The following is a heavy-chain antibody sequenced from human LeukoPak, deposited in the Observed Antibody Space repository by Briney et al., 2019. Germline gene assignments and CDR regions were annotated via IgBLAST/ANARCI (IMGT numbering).Heavy chain of an antibody. CDR2: IYYSGST. Sequence: SETLSLTCTVSGGSLSSYYWTWIRRPPGKGLEWIGYIYYSGSTNYNPSLKSRVTISVDTSKNQFSLKLSSVTAADTAVYYCARVVVVAAPVAEYFQHWGQGTLVTVSS. D-gene: IGHD2-15*01. CDR1: GGSLSSYY. J-gene: IGHJ1*01. CDR3: ARVVVVAAPVAEYFQH. V-gene: IGHV4-59*12.